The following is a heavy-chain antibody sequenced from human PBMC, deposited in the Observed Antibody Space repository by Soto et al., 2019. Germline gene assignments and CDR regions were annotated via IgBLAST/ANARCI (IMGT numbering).Heavy chain of an antibody. J-gene: IGHJ6*02. CDR2: ISYTGHA. D-gene: IGHD1-26*01. CDR1: GGPMTNYY. V-gene: IGHV4-59*08. CDR3: ARHKRKNRVGAYYYYYGMDV. Sequence: SETLSLTCTVSGGPMTNYYWNWIRQPPGKGLEWIGYISYTGHANYNPVLKSRVTISVDTSKNQFSLKLSSVTAADTAVYYCARHKRKNRVGAYYYYYGMDVWGQGTTVTVSS.